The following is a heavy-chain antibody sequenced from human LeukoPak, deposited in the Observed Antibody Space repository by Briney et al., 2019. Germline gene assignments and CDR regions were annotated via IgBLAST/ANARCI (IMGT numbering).Heavy chain of an antibody. D-gene: IGHD6-13*01. J-gene: IGHJ5*02. CDR1: GFTFSGYP. V-gene: IGHV3-30-3*01. CDR3: ARVASRAAAGPNWFDP. Sequence: GKSLRLSCAASGFTFSGYPIHWVRQAPGKGLEWVAVISYDGSNKYYADSVKGRFTISRDNSKSTLYLQMNSLRAEDTAVYYCARVASRAAAGPNWFDPWGQGTLVTVSS. CDR2: ISYDGSNK.